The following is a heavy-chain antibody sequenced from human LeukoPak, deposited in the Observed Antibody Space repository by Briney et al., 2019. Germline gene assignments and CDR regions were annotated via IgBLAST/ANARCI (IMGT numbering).Heavy chain of an antibody. V-gene: IGHV3-30*18. D-gene: IGHD6-13*01. CDR1: GFTFSSYG. CDR3: AKVQGEQQLVVSSETHYYYYGMDV. Sequence: PGRSLRLSCAASGFTFSSYGMHWVRQAPGKGLEWVAVISYDGSNKYYADSVKGRFTISRDNSKNTLYLQMNSLRAEDMAVYYCAKVQGEQQLVVSSETHYYYYGMDVWGQGTTVTVSS. CDR2: ISYDGSNK. J-gene: IGHJ6*02.